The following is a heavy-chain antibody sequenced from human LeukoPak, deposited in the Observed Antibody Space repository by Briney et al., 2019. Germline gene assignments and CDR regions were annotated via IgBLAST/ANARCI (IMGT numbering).Heavy chain of an antibody. CDR1: GFTFSSYW. D-gene: IGHD3-16*02. Sequence: AGGSLRLSCAASGFTFSSYWMSWVRQAPGKGLEWVANIKQDGSEKYYVDSVKGRFTISRDNAKNSLYLQMNSLRAEDTAVYYCARAEGIVWGSYRPLGMDYWGQGTLVTVSS. J-gene: IGHJ4*02. CDR3: ARAEGIVWGSYRPLGMDY. CDR2: IKQDGSEK. V-gene: IGHV3-7*04.